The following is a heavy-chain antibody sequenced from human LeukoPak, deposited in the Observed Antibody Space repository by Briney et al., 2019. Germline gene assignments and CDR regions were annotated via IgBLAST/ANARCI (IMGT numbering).Heavy chain of an antibody. CDR3: AKDFRIGYSAHFDY. V-gene: IGHV3-23*01. CDR2: ISGSGGGK. Sequence: GGSLRLSRAASGFTFTSYAMSWVRQAPGKGLEWVSGISGSGGGKYYADSVKGRFTISRDNSKNTLYLQMNSLRAEDTAVYYCAKDFRIGYSAHFDYWGQGALVTVSS. CDR1: GFTFTSYA. D-gene: IGHD2-21*01. J-gene: IGHJ4*02.